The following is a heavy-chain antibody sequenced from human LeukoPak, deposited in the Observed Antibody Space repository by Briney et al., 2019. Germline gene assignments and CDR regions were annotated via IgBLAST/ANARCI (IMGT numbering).Heavy chain of an antibody. CDR2: IYSGGST. V-gene: IGHV3-66*01. CDR1: GFTVSSNY. D-gene: IGHD4-17*01. Sequence: GGSLRLSCAASGFTVSSNYMSWVRQAPGKGLEWVSVIYSGGSTYYADSVKGRFTISRDNSKNTLYLQMNSLRAEDTAVYYCARATVTTPSDYWGQGTLVTVSS. CDR3: ARATVTTPSDY. J-gene: IGHJ4*02.